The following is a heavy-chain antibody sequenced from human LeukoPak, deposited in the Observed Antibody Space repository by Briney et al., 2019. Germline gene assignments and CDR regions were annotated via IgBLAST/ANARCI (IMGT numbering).Heavy chain of an antibody. Sequence: SETLSLTCTVSGGSISSSSYYWGWTRQPPGKGLEWIGSIYYSGSTYYNPSLKSRVTISVDTSKNQFSLKLSSVTAADTAVYYCARAAESMTTVPYFDYWGQGTLVTVSS. J-gene: IGHJ4*02. CDR3: ARAAESMTTVPYFDY. CDR1: GGSISSSSYY. V-gene: IGHV4-39*07. D-gene: IGHD4-17*01. CDR2: IYYSGST.